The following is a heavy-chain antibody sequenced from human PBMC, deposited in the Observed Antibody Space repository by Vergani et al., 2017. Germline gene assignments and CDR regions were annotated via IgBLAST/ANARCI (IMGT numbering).Heavy chain of an antibody. CDR2: ISGSGGST. CDR3: TKSTAMIRGPFGY. CDR1: GFTFSSYA. D-gene: IGHD5-18*01. V-gene: IGHV3-23*01. Sequence: EVQLLESGGGLVQPGGSLRLSCAASGFTFSSYAMNWVRQAPGKGREWVSAISGSGGSTYYADSVKGRFTISRDNSKNTLYLQMNSLRAEDTAVYYCTKSTAMIRGPFGYWGQGTLVTVSS. J-gene: IGHJ4*02.